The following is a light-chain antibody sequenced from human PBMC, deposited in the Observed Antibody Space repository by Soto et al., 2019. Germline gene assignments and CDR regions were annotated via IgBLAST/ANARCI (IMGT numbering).Light chain of an antibody. Sequence: QSALAQPPSVSGSPGQSITISCTGTSSDVGGYNYVSWFQQHPGKAPKLMIYEVSNRPLGVSNRFSGSKSGNTASLTISGLQAEDEADYYCTSYTSSSTLDVFGIGTKVTVL. CDR1: SSDVGGYNY. CDR3: TSYTSSSTLDV. J-gene: IGLJ1*01. CDR2: EVS. V-gene: IGLV2-14*01.